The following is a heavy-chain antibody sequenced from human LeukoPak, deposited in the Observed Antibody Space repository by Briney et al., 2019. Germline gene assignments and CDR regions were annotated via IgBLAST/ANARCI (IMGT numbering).Heavy chain of an antibody. CDR1: GGSISSHY. V-gene: IGHV4-59*11. D-gene: IGHD2-2*01. J-gene: IGHJ5*02. Sequence: LETLSLTCTVSGGSISSHYWSWIRQPPGKGLEWIGYIYYSGSTNYNPSLKSRVTISVDTSKNQFSLKLSSVTAADTAVYYCAREACSSTSCCFSVRGWFDPWGQGTLVTVSS. CDR2: IYYSGST. CDR3: AREACSSTSCCFSVRGWFDP.